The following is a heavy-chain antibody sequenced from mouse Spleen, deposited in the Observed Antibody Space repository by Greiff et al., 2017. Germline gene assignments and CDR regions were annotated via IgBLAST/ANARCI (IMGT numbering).Heavy chain of an antibody. CDR1: GFTFSSYA. Sequence: EVKVVESGGGLVKPGGSLKLSCAASGFTFSSYAMSWVRQTPEKRLEWVASISSGGSTYYPDSVKGRFTISRDNARNILYLQMSSLRSEDTAMYYCARGRGYDDQYYFDYWGQGTSVTVSS. D-gene: IGHD2-2*01. CDR2: ISSGGST. J-gene: IGHJ4*01. CDR3: ARGRGYDDQYYFDY. V-gene: IGHV5-6-5*01.